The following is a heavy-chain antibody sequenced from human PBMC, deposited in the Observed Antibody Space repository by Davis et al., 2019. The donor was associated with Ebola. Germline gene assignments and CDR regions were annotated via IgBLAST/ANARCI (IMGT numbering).Heavy chain of an antibody. CDR1: GFTFSTYR. Sequence: PGGTLRLSCAASGFTFSTYRMHRVSQGHGKGLVWVSRISSDGSSTSSADSVKGRFTISRDNAKNTLYLQMNSLRAEDMAIYYCARDRDYYRNMDVWGKGSTVTVSS. CDR2: ISSDGSST. J-gene: IGHJ6*03. V-gene: IGHV3-74*01. D-gene: IGHD1-26*01. CDR3: ARDRDYYRNMDV.